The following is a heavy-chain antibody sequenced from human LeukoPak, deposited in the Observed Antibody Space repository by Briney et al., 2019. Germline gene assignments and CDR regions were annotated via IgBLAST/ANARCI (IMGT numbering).Heavy chain of an antibody. J-gene: IGHJ5*02. CDR1: RYTFTSYD. CDR3: ARGTFPIFVVVIRTWSDP. CDR2: MNPNSGNT. D-gene: IGHD3-3*01. Sequence: GASVKVSCKPSRYTFTSYDINWVRQATGQGLEWMGWMNPNSGNTGYAQKFQGRVTMTRNTSISTAYPELSSLRSENTAVYYCARGTFPIFVVVIRTWSDPWGQGTLVTVSS. V-gene: IGHV1-8*01.